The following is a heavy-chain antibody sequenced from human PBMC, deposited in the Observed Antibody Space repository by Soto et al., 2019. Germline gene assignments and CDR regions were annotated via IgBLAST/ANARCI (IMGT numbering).Heavy chain of an antibody. CDR3: TRDRSTGDY. V-gene: IGHV1-18*01. CDR1: GYTFTNYG. J-gene: IGHJ4*02. Sequence: QVQLVQPGAEVKKPGASVKVSCKASGYTFTNYGISWVRQAPGQGLEWMGWISANTGHTDYAEKYQGRGTMTTDTTTSTAYMELRSLTSDDTAVYYCTRDRSTGDYWGQGTLVTVSS. CDR2: ISANTGHT.